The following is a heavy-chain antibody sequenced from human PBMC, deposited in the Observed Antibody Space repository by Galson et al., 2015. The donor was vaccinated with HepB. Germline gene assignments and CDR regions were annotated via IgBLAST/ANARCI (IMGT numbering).Heavy chain of an antibody. D-gene: IGHD3-16*01. Sequence: SVKVSCKAFGYNFSSYAIHWVRQAPGQRLEWMGWINAGNRNTKYSEKFQGRVTITRDTSASTAYMELSSLRSEDTAVYYCARDNDYVWGSTVDYWGHGTLVTVSS. CDR2: INAGNRNT. CDR3: ARDNDYVWGSTVDY. V-gene: IGHV1-3*01. CDR1: GYNFSSYA. J-gene: IGHJ4*01.